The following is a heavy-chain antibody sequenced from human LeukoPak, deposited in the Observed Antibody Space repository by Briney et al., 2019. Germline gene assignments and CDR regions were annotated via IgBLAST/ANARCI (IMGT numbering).Heavy chain of an antibody. Sequence: GASVKVSCKASGYTFTSYDINWVRQATGQGLEWMGWMNPNSGNTGYAQKFQGRVTMTRNTSISTAYMELSNLRSEDTAVYYCARGGFGPEIYYYYGMDVWGQGTTVTVSS. J-gene: IGHJ6*02. V-gene: IGHV1-8*01. CDR1: GYTFTSYD. D-gene: IGHD3-10*01. CDR3: ARGGFGPEIYYYYGMDV. CDR2: MNPNSGNT.